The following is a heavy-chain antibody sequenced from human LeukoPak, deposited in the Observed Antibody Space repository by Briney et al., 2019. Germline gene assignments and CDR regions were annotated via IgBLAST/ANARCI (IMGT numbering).Heavy chain of an antibody. CDR3: AKNPDYDYVWGSYRSFDY. CDR1: GGSISSYY. D-gene: IGHD3-16*02. V-gene: IGHV4-59*08. Sequence: SETLSLTCTVSGGSISSYYWSWIRQPPGKGLEWIGYIYYSGSTNYNPSLKSRVTISVDTSKNQFSLKLSSVTAADTAVYYCAKNPDYDYVWGSYRSFDYWGQGTLVTVSS. CDR2: IYYSGST. J-gene: IGHJ4*02.